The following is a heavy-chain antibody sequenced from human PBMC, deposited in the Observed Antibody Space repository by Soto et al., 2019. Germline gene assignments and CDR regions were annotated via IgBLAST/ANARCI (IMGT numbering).Heavy chain of an antibody. J-gene: IGHJ4*02. CDR1: GFTFSSYG. V-gene: IGHV3-30*18. CDR2: ISYDGSNK. Sequence: GGSLRLSCAASGFTFSSYGMHWVRQAPGKGLEWVAVISYDGSNKYYADSVKGRFTISRDNSKNTLYLQMNSLRAEDTAVYYCAKDSTADILTGYSYIDYWGQGTLVTVSS. D-gene: IGHD3-9*01. CDR3: AKDSTADILTGYSYIDY.